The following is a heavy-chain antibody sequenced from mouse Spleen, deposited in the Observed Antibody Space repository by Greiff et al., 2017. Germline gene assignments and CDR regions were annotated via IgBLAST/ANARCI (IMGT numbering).Heavy chain of an antibody. V-gene: IGHV5-17*01. CDR2: ISSGSSTI. CDR1: GFTFSDYG. CDR3: ARAHPWFAY. J-gene: IGHJ3*01. Sequence: EVQVVESGGGLVKPGGSLKLSCAASGFTFSDYGMHWVRQAPEKGLEWVAYISSGSSTIYYADTVKGRFTISRDNAKNTLFLQMTSLRSEDTAMYYCARAHPWFAYWGQGTLVTVSA. D-gene: IGHD1-3*01.